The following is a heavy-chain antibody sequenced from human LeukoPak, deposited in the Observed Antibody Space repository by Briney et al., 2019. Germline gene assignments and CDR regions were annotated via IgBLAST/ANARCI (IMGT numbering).Heavy chain of an antibody. J-gene: IGHJ3*02. D-gene: IGHD6-19*01. CDR1: GFTFDDYA. Sequence: PGGSLRLXCAASGFTFDDYAMHWVRQAPGKDLEWVSLISGNGGSTYYADSVKGRFTISRDNSKNSLYLQMNSLRTEDTALYYCAKEGIAVAGGAFDIWGQGTMVTVSS. CDR3: AKEGIAVAGGAFDI. V-gene: IGHV3-43*02. CDR2: ISGNGGST.